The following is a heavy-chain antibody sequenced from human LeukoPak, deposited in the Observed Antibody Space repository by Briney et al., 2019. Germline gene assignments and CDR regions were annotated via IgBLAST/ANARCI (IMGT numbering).Heavy chain of an antibody. V-gene: IGHV3-23*01. CDR2: ISGSGGSA. CDR1: GLSFSSYA. J-gene: IGHJ4*02. D-gene: IGHD1-26*01. Sequence: GGSLRLSCAASGLSFSSYAMSWVRHAPGKGLEWVSAISGSGGSAYYADSVKGRFTISRDNSKNTLYLQMSSLRAEDTAVYYCAKASVGATIGYWGQGTLVTVSS. CDR3: AKASVGATIGY.